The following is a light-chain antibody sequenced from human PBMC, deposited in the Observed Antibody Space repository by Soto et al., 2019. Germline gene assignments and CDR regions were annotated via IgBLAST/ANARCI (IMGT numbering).Light chain of an antibody. CDR1: TANIGNNF. Sequence: QAVLTQPPSASGTPGQRVTISCSGRTANIGNNFVCWYHQLPRTAPKLLIYSNNQRPSGVPDRFSGSKSGTSASLAISGLRSDDEGDYYCVSWDDSLSGLVFGTGTKVIVL. V-gene: IGLV1-47*02. J-gene: IGLJ1*01. CDR3: VSWDDSLSGLV. CDR2: SNN.